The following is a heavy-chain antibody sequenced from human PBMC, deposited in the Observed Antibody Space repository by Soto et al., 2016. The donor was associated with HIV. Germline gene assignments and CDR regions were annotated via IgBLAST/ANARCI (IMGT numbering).Heavy chain of an antibody. D-gene: IGHD4-17*01. Sequence: VQLVESGGGVVQPGRSLRLSCAASGFTFSSYGMHWVRQAPGKGLEWVAVIWYDGSNKYYADSVKGRFTISRDNSKNTLYLQMNSLRAEDTAMYYCANTGVGLRNAFDIWGQGTSGHRLF. CDR2: IWYDGSNK. CDR1: GFTFSSYG. V-gene: IGHV3-33*08. CDR3: ANTGVGLRNAFDI. J-gene: IGHJ3*02.